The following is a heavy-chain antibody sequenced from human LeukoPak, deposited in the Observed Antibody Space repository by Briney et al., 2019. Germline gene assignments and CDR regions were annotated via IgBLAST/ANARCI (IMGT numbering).Heavy chain of an antibody. Sequence: PGGSLRLSCAASGFTFSSYAMSWVRQAPGKGLEWVSAISGSGGSAYYADSVKGRFTISRDNSKNTLYLQMNSLRAEDTAVYYCAKDRRYGDHRNYLFDYWGQGTLVTVSS. J-gene: IGHJ4*02. CDR2: ISGSGGSA. V-gene: IGHV3-23*01. D-gene: IGHD4-17*01. CDR1: GFTFSSYA. CDR3: AKDRRYGDHRNYLFDY.